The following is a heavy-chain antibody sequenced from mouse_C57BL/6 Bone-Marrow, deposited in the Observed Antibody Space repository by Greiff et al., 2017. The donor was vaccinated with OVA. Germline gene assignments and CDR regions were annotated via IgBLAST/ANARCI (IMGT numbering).Heavy chain of an antibody. CDR3: AREGAYYSIYYAMDY. CDR1: GYAFTNYL. D-gene: IGHD2-5*01. J-gene: IGHJ4*01. CDR2: INPGSGGT. V-gene: IGHV1-54*01. Sequence: QVQLKESGAELVRPGTSVKVSCKASGYAFTNYLIEWVKQRPGQGLEWIGVINPGSGGTNYNEKFKGKATLTADKSSSTAYMQLSSLTSEDSAVYFCAREGAYYSIYYAMDYWGQGPSVTVSS.